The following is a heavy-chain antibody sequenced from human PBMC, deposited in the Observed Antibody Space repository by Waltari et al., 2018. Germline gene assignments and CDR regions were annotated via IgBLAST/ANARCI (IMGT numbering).Heavy chain of an antibody. CDR3: ARTGASSWSQNYYYDGMDV. Sequence: QVQLQESGPGLVKPSETLSLTCTVSGGSISSYYWSWIRQPPGKGLEWIGYIYYSGSTNYNPPLKSRVTISVDTSKNQFSLKLSSVTAADTAVYYCARTGASSWSQNYYYDGMDVWGQGTTVTVSS. J-gene: IGHJ6*02. CDR2: IYYSGST. D-gene: IGHD6-13*01. V-gene: IGHV4-59*01. CDR1: GGSISSYY.